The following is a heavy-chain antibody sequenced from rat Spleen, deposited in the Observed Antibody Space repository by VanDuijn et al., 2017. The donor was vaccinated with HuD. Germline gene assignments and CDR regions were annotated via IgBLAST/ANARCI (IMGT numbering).Heavy chain of an antibody. CDR1: GFSLTSYS. CDR3: TRSYGGYTQHWLAY. CDR2: IWGDGST. J-gene: IGHJ3*01. D-gene: IGHD1-11*01. V-gene: IGHV2-15*01. Sequence: QVQLKESGPGLVQPSETLSLTCTVSGFSLTSYSVSWVRQPSGKGSEWMGGIWGDGSTDYNSALKSRLSIIRDTSNSQVFLTMNSLQTDDTAIYFCTRSYGGYTQHWLAYWGQGTLVTVSS.